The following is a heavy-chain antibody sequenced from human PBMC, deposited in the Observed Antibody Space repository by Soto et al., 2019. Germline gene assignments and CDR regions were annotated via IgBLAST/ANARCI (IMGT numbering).Heavy chain of an antibody. V-gene: IGHV3-30-3*01. Sequence: GRYLRLSCAASGFTFSSYAMNWVHQAPGKGLEGVALISHDGINKYYADAVRGRFTISRDSSTNTLYLQMNSLRAADTDVYYCGRCTSTSCHLGSDYWGQGTLLTVSS. CDR1: GFTFSSYA. CDR2: ISHDGINK. D-gene: IGHD2-2*01. CDR3: GRCTSTSCHLGSDY. J-gene: IGHJ4*02.